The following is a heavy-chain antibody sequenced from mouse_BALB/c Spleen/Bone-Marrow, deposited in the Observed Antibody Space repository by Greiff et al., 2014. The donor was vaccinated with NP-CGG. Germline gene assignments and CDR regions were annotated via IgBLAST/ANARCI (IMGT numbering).Heavy chain of an antibody. V-gene: IGHV14-3*02. CDR2: IDPAKGNT. CDR3: ARNYPFAY. Sequence: DVKLQESGAELVKPGASVKLSCTASGFNIKDSYLHWVKQRPEQGLDWIGRIDPAKGNTNYDPKFQGKATITADTSSNTAYLRLSSLTSEDTAVYFCARNYPFAYWGQGTLVSVSA. J-gene: IGHJ3*01. CDR1: GFNIKDSY. D-gene: IGHD2-1*01.